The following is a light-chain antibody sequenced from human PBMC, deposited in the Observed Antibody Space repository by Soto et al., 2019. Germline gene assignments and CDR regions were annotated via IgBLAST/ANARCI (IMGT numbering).Light chain of an antibody. Sequence: QSVLTQPPSASGTPGQRVTISCSGSSSNIGSNAVSWYQHFPGTAPKVLIYSDDQRPSGVPARFSCSKSGTSASLAISGLQAAEEADYFCAAWGDSLNTWVFGGGTQLTVL. CDR2: SDD. J-gene: IGLJ3*02. CDR3: AAWGDSLNTWV. V-gene: IGLV1-44*01. CDR1: SSNIGSNA.